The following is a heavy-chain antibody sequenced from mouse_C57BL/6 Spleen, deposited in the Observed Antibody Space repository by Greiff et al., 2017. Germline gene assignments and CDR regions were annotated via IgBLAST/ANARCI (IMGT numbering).Heavy chain of an antibody. D-gene: IGHD1-1*01. CDR3: ARGSTTVVEIDV. CDR1: GYTFTSYT. Sequence: QVQLQQSGAELARPGASVSMSCTVSGYTFTSYTTYWAKPRPGQGMEWIGYINPSSGYTKYNQKFKDKATLTADKSSSPAYMQLSSLTSEDSADYYCARGSTTVVEIDVWSTGTTVTVTS. J-gene: IGHJ1*03. V-gene: IGHV1-4*01. CDR2: INPSSGYT.